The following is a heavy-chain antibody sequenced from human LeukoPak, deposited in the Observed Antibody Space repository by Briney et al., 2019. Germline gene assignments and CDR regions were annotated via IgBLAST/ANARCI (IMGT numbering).Heavy chain of an antibody. V-gene: IGHV4-39*07. CDR2: ISHSGST. J-gene: IGHJ4*02. CDR1: GGSISSGNYY. Sequence: PSETLSLTCTVSGGSISSGNYYWGWIRQPPGKGLEWIGSISHSGSTYYNASLKSRVRISVDTSKNQFSLKLSSVTAADTAFYYCARDLYDSTTQHHPPHFDSWGQGTLVTVSS. CDR3: ARDLYDSTTQHHPPHFDS. D-gene: IGHD2/OR15-2a*01.